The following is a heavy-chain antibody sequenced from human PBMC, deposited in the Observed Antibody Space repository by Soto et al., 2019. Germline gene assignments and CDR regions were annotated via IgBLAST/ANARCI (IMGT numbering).Heavy chain of an antibody. Sequence: GGSLRLSCTASGSTFGDYAMSWFRQAPGKGLEWVGFIRSKAYGGTTEYAASVKGRFTISRDDSKSIAYLQMNSLKTEDTAVYYCTRDPYYYDSSGYYRVFDYWGQGTLVTVSS. V-gene: IGHV3-49*03. CDR3: TRDPYYYDSSGYYRVFDY. D-gene: IGHD3-22*01. J-gene: IGHJ4*02. CDR1: GSTFGDYA. CDR2: IRSKAYGGTT.